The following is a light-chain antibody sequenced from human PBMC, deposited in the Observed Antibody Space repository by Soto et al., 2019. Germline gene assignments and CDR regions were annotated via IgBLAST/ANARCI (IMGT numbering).Light chain of an antibody. J-gene: IGLJ2*01. CDR3: QTWGTGIQV. CDR2: LNSDGSH. CDR1: SGHSSYG. V-gene: IGLV4-69*01. Sequence: HLVLTQSPSASASLGASVKLTCTLSSGHSSYGIAWHQQQPEKGPRYLMKLNSDGSHSKGDGIPDRFSGSSSGAERYLTISSLQSEDEADYFCQTWGTGIQVFGGGTKLTVL.